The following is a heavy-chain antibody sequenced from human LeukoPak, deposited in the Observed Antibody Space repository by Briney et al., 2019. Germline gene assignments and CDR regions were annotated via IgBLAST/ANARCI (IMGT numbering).Heavy chain of an antibody. J-gene: IGHJ6*03. CDR2: ISSSGSTI. Sequence: GGSLRLSCAASGFTFSDYYMSWVRQAPGKGLEWVSYISSSGSTIYYADSVKGRFTISRDNAKNSLYLQMNSLRAEDTAVYYCARVGSVTVTYYYYYMDVWGKGTTVTVSS. CDR1: GFTFSDYY. CDR3: ARVGSVTVTYYYYYMDV. V-gene: IGHV3-11*01. D-gene: IGHD4-11*01.